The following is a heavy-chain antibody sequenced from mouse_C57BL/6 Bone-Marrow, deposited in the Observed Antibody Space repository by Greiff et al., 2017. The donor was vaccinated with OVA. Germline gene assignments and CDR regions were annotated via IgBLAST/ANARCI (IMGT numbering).Heavy chain of an antibody. V-gene: IGHV1-78*01. CDR2: IYPRDGST. CDR1: GYTFTDHT. CDR3: ERPDYYCSSSWFAY. J-gene: IGHJ3*01. Sequence: VQLQQSDAELVKPGASVKISCKVSGYTFTDHTIHWMKQRPEQGLEWIGYIYPRDGSTKYNEKFKGKATLTADKSSSTAYMQLNRLTSEDSAVYFCERPDYYCSSSWFAYWGRGTRVTVSA. D-gene: IGHD1-1*01.